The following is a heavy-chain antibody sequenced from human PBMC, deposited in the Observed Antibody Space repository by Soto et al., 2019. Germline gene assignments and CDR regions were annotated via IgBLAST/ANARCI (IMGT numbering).Heavy chain of an antibody. J-gene: IGHJ4*02. Sequence: EVQLVESGGGLVQPGGSLRLSCAVSGFTFGTYWMHWVRQTPGKGLVWVSRINSEGTTSAYADSVRGRFTISRDNAKNTLSLEMNRLRVEDSGLYYWALIVAGTFDYWGQGTLVTVSS. CDR3: ALIVAGTFDY. V-gene: IGHV3-74*01. CDR1: GFTFGTYW. CDR2: INSEGTTS. D-gene: IGHD5-12*01.